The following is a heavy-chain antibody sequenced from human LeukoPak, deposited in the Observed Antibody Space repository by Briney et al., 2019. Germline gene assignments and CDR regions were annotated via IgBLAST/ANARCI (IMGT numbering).Heavy chain of an antibody. V-gene: IGHV4-34*01. J-gene: IGHJ4*02. CDR2: INHSGST. CDR3: ATALAVAGTSPFDY. CDR1: GGSFSGYY. D-gene: IGHD6-19*01. Sequence: PSETLSLTCAVYGGSFSGYYWSWIRQPPGKGLEWIGEINHSGSTNYNPSLKSRVTISVDTSKNQFSLKLSSVTAADTAVYYCATALAVAGTSPFDYWGQGTLVTVSS.